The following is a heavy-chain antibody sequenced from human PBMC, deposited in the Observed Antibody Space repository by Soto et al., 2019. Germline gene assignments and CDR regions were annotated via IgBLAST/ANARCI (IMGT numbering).Heavy chain of an antibody. J-gene: IGHJ4*02. CDR3: ARDYCPGGGCYTIFDY. D-gene: IGHD2-15*01. CDR2: ISGNGGST. Sequence: EVQLVESGGNLAQPGGSLRLSCAASGFTFSTYPMHWVRQGPGTGLEYVAGISGNGGSTHYANSVKGRFTISRDNSKNTLYLQMGSLRAEDMAVYYCARDYCPGGGCYTIFDYWGQGTLVTVSS. CDR1: GFTFSTYP. V-gene: IGHV3-64*01.